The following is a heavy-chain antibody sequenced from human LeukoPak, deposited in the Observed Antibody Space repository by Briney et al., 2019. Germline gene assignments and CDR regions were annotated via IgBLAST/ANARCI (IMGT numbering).Heavy chain of an antibody. CDR3: ARDGSGSGTLDI. CDR1: GGTFSSYA. Sequence: SVKVSCKASGGTFSSYAISWVRQAPGQGLEWMGRIIPILGIANYAQKFQGRVTITADKSTSTAYMELSSLRSEDTAVYYCARDGSGSGTLDIWGQGTMVTVSS. V-gene: IGHV1-69*04. CDR2: IIPILGIA. D-gene: IGHD3-10*01. J-gene: IGHJ3*02.